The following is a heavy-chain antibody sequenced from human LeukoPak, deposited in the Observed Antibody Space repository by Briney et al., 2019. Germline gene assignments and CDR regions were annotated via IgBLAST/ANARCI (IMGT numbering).Heavy chain of an antibody. Sequence: ASVKVSCKASGYTFTSYGISWVRQAPGQGLEWMGWISAYNGNTNYAQKLQGRVTMTTDTSTSTAYMELGSLRSDDTAVYYCARDFRYCSSTSCETRPGYWGQGTLVTVSS. D-gene: IGHD2-2*01. CDR3: ARDFRYCSSTSCETRPGY. CDR1: GYTFTSYG. CDR2: ISAYNGNT. J-gene: IGHJ4*02. V-gene: IGHV1-18*01.